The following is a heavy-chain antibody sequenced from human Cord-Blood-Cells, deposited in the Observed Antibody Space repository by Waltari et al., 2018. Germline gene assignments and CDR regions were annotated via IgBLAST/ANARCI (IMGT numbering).Heavy chain of an antibody. V-gene: IGHV4-59*01. J-gene: IGHJ3*02. D-gene: IGHD2-2*01. CDR3: ARDVRVDVVVPAAMGAFDI. CDR1: GGSISSYY. Sequence: QVQLQESGPGLVKPSETLSLTCTVSGGSISSYYWSWIRQPPGQGLEWIGYIYYSGSTNYNPSLKSRVTISVDTSKNQFSLKLSSVTAADTAVYYCARDVRVDVVVPAAMGAFDIWGQGTMVTVSS. CDR2: IYYSGST.